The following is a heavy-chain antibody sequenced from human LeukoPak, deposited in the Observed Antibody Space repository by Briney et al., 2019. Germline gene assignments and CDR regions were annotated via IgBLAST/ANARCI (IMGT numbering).Heavy chain of an antibody. D-gene: IGHD1-26*01. Sequence: GGSLRLSCAASGFTFSSYGMHWVRQAPGKGLEWVAVISYDGSNKYYADSVKGRFTISRDNSKNTLFLQMHRLRAEDTAVYYCAKDLTADSGSYGNFDSWGQGTLVTVSS. V-gene: IGHV3-30*18. CDR1: GFTFSSYG. CDR2: ISYDGSNK. CDR3: AKDLTADSGSYGNFDS. J-gene: IGHJ4*02.